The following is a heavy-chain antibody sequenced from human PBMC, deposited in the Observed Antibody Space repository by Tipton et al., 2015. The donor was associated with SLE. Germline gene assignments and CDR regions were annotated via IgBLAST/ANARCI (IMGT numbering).Heavy chain of an antibody. D-gene: IGHD3-16*01. J-gene: IGHJ2*01. V-gene: IGHV4-59*01. Sequence: TLSLTCTVSGGSISSYYWSWIRQPPGKGLEWIGYIYYSGSTNYNPPLKSRVTISVDTSKNQFSLKLSSVTAADTAVYYCARVGDYVWGSSGWYFDLWGRGTLVTVSS. CDR3: ARVGDYVWGSSGWYFDL. CDR1: GGSISSYY. CDR2: IYYSGST.